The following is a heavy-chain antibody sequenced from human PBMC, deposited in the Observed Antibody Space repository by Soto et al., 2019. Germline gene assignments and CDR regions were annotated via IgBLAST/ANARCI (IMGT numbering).Heavy chain of an antibody. CDR1: GFTFSSYA. Sequence: EVQLVESGGGLVQPGGSLRLSCAASGFTFSSYAMHWVRQAPGKGLEYVSAISSNGGSTYYANSVKGRFTISRDNSKNXLXLXXGSLRAEDMAVYYCARGKWGYCSSTSCPHYYGMDVWGQGTTVTVSS. CDR2: ISSNGGST. J-gene: IGHJ6*02. V-gene: IGHV3-64*01. D-gene: IGHD2-2*01. CDR3: ARGKWGYCSSTSCPHYYGMDV.